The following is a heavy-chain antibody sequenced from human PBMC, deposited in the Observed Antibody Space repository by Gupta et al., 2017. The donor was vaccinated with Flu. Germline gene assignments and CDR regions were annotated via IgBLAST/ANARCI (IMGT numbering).Heavy chain of an antibody. V-gene: IGHV1-8*01. CDR3: TRANRGMDV. D-gene: IGHD3-10*01. CDR1: GYTFTNYD. Sequence: QVQLVQSGAEVKKPGASVKVSCKTSGYTFTNYDINWVRQATGQGLEWMGWTNPRIGNTGYAQRFQGRVTMTWNTSTTTAYMELSNLRSDDTAVYFCTRANRGMDVWGQGTSVTVSS. J-gene: IGHJ6*02. CDR2: TNPRIGNT.